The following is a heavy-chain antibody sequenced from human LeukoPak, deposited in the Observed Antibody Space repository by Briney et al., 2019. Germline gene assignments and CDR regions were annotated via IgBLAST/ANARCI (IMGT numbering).Heavy chain of an antibody. CDR2: IRSKVNSYAT. CDR1: GFTFSGSA. D-gene: IGHD6-19*01. CDR3: TRPGWGSGWYNYYYYGMDV. Sequence: PGGSLRLSCAASGFTFSGSAMHWVRQASGKGLEWVGRIRSKVNSYATAYAASVKGRFTISRDDSKNTAYLQMNSLKTEDTAVYYCTRPGWGSGWYNYYYYGMDVWGQGTTVTVSS. J-gene: IGHJ6*02. V-gene: IGHV3-73*01.